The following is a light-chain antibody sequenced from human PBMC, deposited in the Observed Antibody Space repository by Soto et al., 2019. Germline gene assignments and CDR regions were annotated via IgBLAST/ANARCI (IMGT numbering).Light chain of an antibody. CDR1: QTISSW. V-gene: IGKV1-5*01. CDR3: QQYDNLLIT. J-gene: IGKJ5*01. Sequence: DIQMTQSPSTLSGSVGDSVTITCRASQTISSWLAWYQQKPGKAPNLLIYAASSLQSGVPSRFSGSGSGTDFTLTISSLQPEDFATYYCQQYDNLLITFGQGTRLEIK. CDR2: AAS.